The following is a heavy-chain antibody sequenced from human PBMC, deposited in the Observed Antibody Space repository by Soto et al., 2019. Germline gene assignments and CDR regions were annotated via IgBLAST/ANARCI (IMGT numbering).Heavy chain of an antibody. Sequence: PGGSLRLSCAASGFTFRSFTMNWVRQAPGKGLEWVSTISSGSSDTWYADSVKGRFIISRNNAQNSLFLQMNTLRPEDTAMYYCARVAYWGPGTQVTVSS. J-gene: IGHJ4*02. V-gene: IGHV3-21*01. CDR1: GFTFRSFT. CDR2: ISSGSSDT. CDR3: ARVAY.